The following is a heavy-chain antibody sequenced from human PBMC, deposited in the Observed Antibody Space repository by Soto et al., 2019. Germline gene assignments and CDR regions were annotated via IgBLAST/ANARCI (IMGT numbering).Heavy chain of an antibody. V-gene: IGHV4-30-4*01. J-gene: IGHJ5*01. CDR1: GDSISNLDYF. CDR3: ARGRYCLTGRCFPNWFDS. CDR2: IYKSATT. D-gene: IGHD7-27*01. Sequence: TLSLTCTVSGDSISNLDYFWAWIRQPPGQALEYIGYIYKSATTYYNPSFESRVAISVDTSKSQFFLNVTSVTAADTAVYFCARGRYCLTGRCFPNWFDSWGQGALVTVSS.